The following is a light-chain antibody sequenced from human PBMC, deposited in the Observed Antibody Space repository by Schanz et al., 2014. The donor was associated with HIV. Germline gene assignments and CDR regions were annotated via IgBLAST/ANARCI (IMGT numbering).Light chain of an antibody. CDR3: SSYAGSNNYV. V-gene: IGLV2-14*02. Sequence: QSALTQPASVSGSPGQSITISCTGTSSDVGSYNLVSWYQQYPGKAPKLMIYEISKWPSGVSNRFSGSKSGNTASLTVSGLQAEDEADYYCSSYAGSNNYVFGTGTKLTVL. CDR2: EIS. J-gene: IGLJ1*01. CDR1: SSDVGSYNL.